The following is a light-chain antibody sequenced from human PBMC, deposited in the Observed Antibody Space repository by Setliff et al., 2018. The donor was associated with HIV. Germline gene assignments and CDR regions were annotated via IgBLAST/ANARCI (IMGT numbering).Light chain of an antibody. V-gene: IGLV2-14*03. J-gene: IGLJ1*01. CDR2: DVT. CDR1: SSDLGYYNS. Sequence: QSALTQPASVSGSPGQSITISCTGTSSDLGYYNSVSWYQQYPGKAPKLVISDVTERPSGVSNRFSGSESGNTASLTISGLQAEDEADYYCSSYVRSTSSFYVFGTGTKGTVL. CDR3: SSYVRSTSSFYV.